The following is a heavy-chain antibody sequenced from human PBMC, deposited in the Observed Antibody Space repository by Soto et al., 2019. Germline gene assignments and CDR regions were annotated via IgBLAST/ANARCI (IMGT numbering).Heavy chain of an antibody. CDR2: IIPIPGTA. CDR1: GGTFGSYA. D-gene: IGHD2-2*01. V-gene: IGHV1-69*01. CDR3: ARSQGSSTSLEIYYYYYYGMDV. J-gene: IGHJ6*02. Sequence: QVQLVQSGAEVKKPGSSVKVSCKASGGTFGSYAISWVRQAPGQGLEWMGGIIPIPGTANYAQKFQGRVTIAADESTSTDYMELSSLRSEATAVYYCARSQGSSTSLEIYYYYYYGMDVWGQGTTVTVSS.